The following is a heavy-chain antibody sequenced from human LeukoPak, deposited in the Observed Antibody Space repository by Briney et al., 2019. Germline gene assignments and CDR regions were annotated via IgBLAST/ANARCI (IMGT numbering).Heavy chain of an antibody. D-gene: IGHD1-26*01. V-gene: IGHV3-23*01. CDR1: GFTFSSYW. CDR3: AKDHRDSGNYYYYYGLDV. CDR2: LSGNAGRP. Sequence: GSLRLSCAASGFTFSSYWMNWARQAPGKGLEWVSSLSGNAGRPYYADSVKGRFTISRDNSKNTLYLQMNSLRAEDTAVYYCAKDHRDSGNYYYYYGLDVWGQGTMVTVSS. J-gene: IGHJ6*02.